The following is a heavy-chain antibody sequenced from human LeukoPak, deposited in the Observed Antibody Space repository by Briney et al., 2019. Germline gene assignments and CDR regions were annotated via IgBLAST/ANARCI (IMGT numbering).Heavy chain of an antibody. CDR2: INPNSGGT. V-gene: IGHV1-2*02. D-gene: IGHD3-3*01. J-gene: IGHJ3*02. CDR1: GYTFTGYY. Sequence: ASVKVSCKASGYTFTGYYMHWVRQAPGQGLEWMGWINPNSGGTNYAQKFQGRVTMTRDTSISTAYMELSRLRSDDTAVYYCARGNFGVVHDGFDIWGQGTMVTVSS. CDR3: ARGNFGVVHDGFDI.